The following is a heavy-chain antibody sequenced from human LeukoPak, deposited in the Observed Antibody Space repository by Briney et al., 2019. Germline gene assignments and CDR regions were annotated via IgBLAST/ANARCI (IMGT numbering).Heavy chain of an antibody. CDR2: ISSSGSTI. CDR3: ARGACDFWSGYYDVNFYYYYMDV. V-gene: IGHV3-48*04. Sequence: GGSLRLSCAASGFTFSSHSMNWVRQAPGKGLEWVSYISSSGSTIYYADSVKGRFTISRDNAKNSLYLQMNSLRAEDTAVYYCARGACDFWSGYYDVNFYYYYMDVWGKGTTVTVSS. D-gene: IGHD3-3*01. J-gene: IGHJ6*03. CDR1: GFTFSSHS.